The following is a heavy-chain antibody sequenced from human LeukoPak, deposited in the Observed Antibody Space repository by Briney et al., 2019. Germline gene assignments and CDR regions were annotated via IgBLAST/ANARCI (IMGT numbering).Heavy chain of an antibody. CDR1: GGTFSSYA. CDR3: ARDHVVVVPAASGPIGMDV. Sequence: SVTVSCTASGGTFSSYAISWGRQAPGQGLEWMGGIIPIFGTANYAQKFQGRVTITADESTSTAYMELSSLRSEDTAVYYCARDHVVVVPAASGPIGMDVWGKGTTVTVSS. D-gene: IGHD2-2*01. J-gene: IGHJ6*04. CDR2: IIPIFGTA. V-gene: IGHV1-69*13.